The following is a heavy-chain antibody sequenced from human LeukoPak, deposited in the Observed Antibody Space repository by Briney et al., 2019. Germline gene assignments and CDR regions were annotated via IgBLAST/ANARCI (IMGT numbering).Heavy chain of an antibody. CDR2: ISAYSGNT. J-gene: IGHJ4*02. CDR3: ARDDLYYYDSSGYYKRNFDY. Sequence: ASVKVSCKASGYTFTSYRISWVRQAPGQGLEWMGWISAYSGNTNYAQKVQGRVTITTDNSTSTAYMELRSLRSDDTAVYYCARDDLYYYDSSGYYKRNFDYWGQGTLVTVSS. D-gene: IGHD3-22*01. V-gene: IGHV1-18*01. CDR1: GYTFTSYR.